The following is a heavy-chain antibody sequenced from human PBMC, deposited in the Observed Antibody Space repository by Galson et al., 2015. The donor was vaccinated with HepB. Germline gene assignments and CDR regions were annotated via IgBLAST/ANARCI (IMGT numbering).Heavy chain of an antibody. Sequence: SVKVSCKASGGTFSSYAISWVRQAPGQGLEWMGGIIPIFGTANYAQKFQGRVTITADESTSTAYMELSSLRSGDTAVYYCARGFRGYSNDAFDIWGQGTMVTVSS. CDR3: ARGFRGYSNDAFDI. CDR1: GGTFSSYA. D-gene: IGHD5-18*01. V-gene: IGHV1-69*13. J-gene: IGHJ3*02. CDR2: IIPIFGTA.